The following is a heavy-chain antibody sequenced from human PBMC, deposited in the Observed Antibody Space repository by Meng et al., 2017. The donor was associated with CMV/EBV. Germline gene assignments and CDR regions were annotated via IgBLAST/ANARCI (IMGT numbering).Heavy chain of an antibody. V-gene: IGHV3-21*01. J-gene: IGHJ4*02. CDR3: ARASTELELLSGFDY. CDR2: ISSSSYI. D-gene: IGHD1-7*01. Sequence: GESLKISCAASGFTFSSYSMNWVRQAPGKGLEWVSSISSSSYIYYADSVKGRFTISRDNAKNSLYLQMNSLRAEDTAVYYCARASTELELLSGFDYWGQGTLVTVPS. CDR1: GFTFSSYS.